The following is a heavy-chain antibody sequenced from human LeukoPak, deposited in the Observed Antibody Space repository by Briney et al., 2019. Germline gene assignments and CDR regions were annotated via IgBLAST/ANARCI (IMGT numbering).Heavy chain of an antibody. CDR2: ISGSGGST. V-gene: IGHV3-23*01. Sequence: GGSLRLSCAASGFTFSSYAMSWVRQAPGKGLEWVSAISGSGGSTYYADSVKGRFTISRDNSKNTLYLQMNSLRAEDTAVYYVGVQQWLGDAFDIWGQGTMVTVSS. J-gene: IGHJ3*02. D-gene: IGHD6-19*01. CDR3: GVQQWLGDAFDI. CDR1: GFTFSSYA.